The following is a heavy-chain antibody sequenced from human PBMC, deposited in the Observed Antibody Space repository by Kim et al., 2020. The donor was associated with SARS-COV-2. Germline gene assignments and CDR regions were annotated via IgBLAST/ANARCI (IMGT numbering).Heavy chain of an antibody. D-gene: IGHD1-1*01. Sequence: SETLSLTCAVYGGSFSGYYWSWIRQPPGKGLEWIGEINHSGSTNYNPSLKSRVTISVDTSKNQFSLKLSSVTAADTAVYYCARTEPPYYYYGMDVWGQGT. V-gene: IGHV4-34*01. CDR1: GGSFSGYY. CDR2: INHSGST. J-gene: IGHJ6*02. CDR3: ARTEPPYYYYGMDV.